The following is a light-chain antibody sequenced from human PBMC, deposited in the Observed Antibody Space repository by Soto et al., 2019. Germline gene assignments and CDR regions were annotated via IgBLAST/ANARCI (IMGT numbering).Light chain of an antibody. V-gene: IGKV1-12*01. Sequence: DILMTQSPSTLSASLGDSVTLTCRASQSISSWLAWDQQKPGKAPRILMYAASGMESGIPARFSGSGSGTEFTLTISSLQPEDFATYYCQQYNSCPLTLGQGTRLEI. CDR2: AAS. CDR1: QSISSW. J-gene: IGKJ5*01. CDR3: QQYNSCPLT.